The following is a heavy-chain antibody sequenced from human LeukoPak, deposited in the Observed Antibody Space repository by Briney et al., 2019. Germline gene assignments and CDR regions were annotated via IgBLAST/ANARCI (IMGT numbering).Heavy chain of an antibody. CDR2: ISSSSNYI. V-gene: IGHV3-21*01. J-gene: IGHJ4*02. D-gene: IGHD3-22*01. CDR1: GFTFSSYS. CDR3: AKEKGYYDSSGYYKYYFDY. Sequence: PGGSLRLSCAASGFTFSSYSMNWVRQAPGKGLEWVSSISSSSNYIYYADSVKGRFTISRDNAKNSLYLQMNSLRAEDTAVYYCAKEKGYYDSSGYYKYYFDYWGQGTLVTVSS.